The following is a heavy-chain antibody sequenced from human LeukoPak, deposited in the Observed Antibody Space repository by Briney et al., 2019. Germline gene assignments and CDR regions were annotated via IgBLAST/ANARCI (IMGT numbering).Heavy chain of an antibody. D-gene: IGHD3-10*01. CDR3: ARGYYYGSGSQKRFYY. CDR1: GYTFTGYY. V-gene: IGHV1-2*02. CDR2: INPNSGGT. Sequence: ASVKVSCKASGYTFTGYYMHWVRQAPGQGLEWMGWINPNSGGTNYAQKFQGRVTMTRDTSISTAYMELSRLRSDDTAVYYCARGYYYGSGSQKRFYYWGQGTLVTVSS. J-gene: IGHJ4*02.